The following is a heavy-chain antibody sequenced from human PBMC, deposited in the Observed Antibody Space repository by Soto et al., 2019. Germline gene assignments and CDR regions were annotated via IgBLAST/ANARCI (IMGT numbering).Heavy chain of an antibody. Sequence: PSETLSLTCAVSGGSIGSSNWWSWVRQPPRKGLEWIGEIYHSGSTNYNPSLKSRVTISVDKSKNQFSLKLSSVTAADTAVYYCARMRRELGIGWYLDLWGRGALVTVSS. D-gene: IGHD7-27*01. CDR2: IYHSGST. CDR3: ARMRRELGIGWYLDL. CDR1: GGSIGSSNW. J-gene: IGHJ2*01. V-gene: IGHV4-4*02.